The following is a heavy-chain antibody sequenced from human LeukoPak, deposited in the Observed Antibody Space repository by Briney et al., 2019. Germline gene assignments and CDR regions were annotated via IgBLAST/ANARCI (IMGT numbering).Heavy chain of an antibody. D-gene: IGHD1-26*01. CDR1: GFTFSSYA. J-gene: IGHJ1*01. CDR2: ISYDGSNK. V-gene: IGHV3-30*04. Sequence: GGSLRISCAASGFTFSSYAMHWVRQAPGKGLEWVAVISYDGSNKYYADSVKRRFTISRDNSKNTLYLQMNTLRAEDTAAYYCARPVGATNAEYFQHWGQGTLVTVSS. CDR3: ARPVGATNAEYFQH.